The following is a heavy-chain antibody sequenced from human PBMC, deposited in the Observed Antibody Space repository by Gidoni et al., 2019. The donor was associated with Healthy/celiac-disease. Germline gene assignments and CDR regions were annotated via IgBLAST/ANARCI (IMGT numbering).Heavy chain of an antibody. D-gene: IGHD3-3*01. J-gene: IGHJ4*02. CDR2: ISYDGSNK. Sequence: QVQLVESGGGVVQPGRSRRLSCAASGFTFSRYAMHWVRQAPGKGLEWLAVISYDGSNKYYADSVKGRFTISRDNSKNTLYLQMNSLRAEDTAVYYCARAVMYYYFWSGSPDYWGQGTLVTVSS. V-gene: IGHV3-30-3*01. CDR1: GFTFSRYA. CDR3: ARAVMYYYFWSGSPDY.